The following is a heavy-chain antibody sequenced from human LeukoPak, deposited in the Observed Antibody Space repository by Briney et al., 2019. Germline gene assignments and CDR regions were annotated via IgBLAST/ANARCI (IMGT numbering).Heavy chain of an antibody. CDR1: GFTFSNYG. Sequence: PGRSLRLSCAASGFTFSNYGMHWVRQAPGKGLEWVAVIWYDGSNKYYADSVKGRFTISRDNSKNTLDLQMNSLRAEDTAVYYCARDSDGDYEFDYWGQGTLVTVSS. CDR2: IWYDGSNK. V-gene: IGHV3-33*01. J-gene: IGHJ4*02. CDR3: ARDSDGDYEFDY. D-gene: IGHD4-17*01.